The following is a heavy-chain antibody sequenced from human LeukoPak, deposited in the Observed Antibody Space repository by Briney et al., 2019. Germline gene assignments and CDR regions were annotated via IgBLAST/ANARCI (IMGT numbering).Heavy chain of an antibody. V-gene: IGHV3-48*01. CDR1: GFTFSSYS. J-gene: IGHJ3*02. D-gene: IGHD3-9*01. CDR3: ARDVLRYFDWLHDAFDI. CDR2: ISSSSSTI. Sequence: GGSLRLSCAASGFTFSSYSMNWVRQAPGKGLEWVSYISSSSSTIYYADSVEGRFTISRDNAKNSLYLQMNSLRAEDTAVYYCARDVLRYFDWLHDAFDIWGQGTMVTVSS.